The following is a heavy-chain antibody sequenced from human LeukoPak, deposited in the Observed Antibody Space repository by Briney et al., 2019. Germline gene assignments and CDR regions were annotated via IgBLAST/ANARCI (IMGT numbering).Heavy chain of an antibody. CDR3: ARGIGTSYESSRDAFDI. J-gene: IGHJ3*02. CDR1: AGSINSGDYY. V-gene: IGHV4-61*02. D-gene: IGHD3-22*01. CDR2: IYSPGT. Sequence: SETLSLTCTVSAGSINSGDYYWSWIRQPAGKGLEWVGRIYSPGTNYNYNPSLKSRVTISIATSKNQFSLKLTPVTAGDTAVYYCARGIGTSYESSRDAFDIWGQGTMVTVSS.